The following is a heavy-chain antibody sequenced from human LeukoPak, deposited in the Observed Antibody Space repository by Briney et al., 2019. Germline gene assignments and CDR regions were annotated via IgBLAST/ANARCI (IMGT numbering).Heavy chain of an antibody. Sequence: SQTLSLTCAISGDSVSSHSAAWNWIRQSPSRGLEWLGRTYYRSKWYNDYAVSVKSRITINPDTSKNQSSLQLNSVTPEDTAVYYCARLQQLVLNYYYGMDVWGQGTTVTVSS. D-gene: IGHD6-13*01. CDR3: ARLQQLVLNYYYGMDV. J-gene: IGHJ6*02. CDR2: TYYRSKWYN. CDR1: GDSVSSHSAA. V-gene: IGHV6-1*01.